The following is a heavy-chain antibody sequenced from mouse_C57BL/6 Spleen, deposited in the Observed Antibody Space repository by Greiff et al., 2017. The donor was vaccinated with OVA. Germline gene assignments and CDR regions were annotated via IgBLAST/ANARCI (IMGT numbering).Heavy chain of an antibody. D-gene: IGHD2-3*01. J-gene: IGHJ2*01. CDR2: IDPSDSYT. V-gene: IGHV1-50*01. CDR1: GYTFTSYW. CDR3: ARRAYDGYLFDY. Sequence: VQLQQSGAELVKPGASVKLSCKASGYTFTSYWMQWVKQRPGQGLEWIGEIDPSDSYTNYNQKFKGKATLTVDTSSSTAYMQLSSLTSEDSAVYYCARRAYDGYLFDYWGQGTTLTVSS.